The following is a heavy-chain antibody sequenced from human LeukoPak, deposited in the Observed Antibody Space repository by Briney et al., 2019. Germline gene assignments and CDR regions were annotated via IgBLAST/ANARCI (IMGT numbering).Heavy chain of an antibody. D-gene: IGHD4-11*01. CDR1: GGSISSHY. J-gene: IGHJ6*03. CDR3: ARERMTTRGAYYYMDV. CDR2: IYYSGST. Sequence: SETLSLTCTVSGGSISSHYWSWIRQPPGKGLEWIGYIYYSGSTNYNPSLKSRVTISVDTSKNQFSLKLSSVTAADTAVYYCARERMTTRGAYYYMDVRGKGTTVTVSS. V-gene: IGHV4-59*11.